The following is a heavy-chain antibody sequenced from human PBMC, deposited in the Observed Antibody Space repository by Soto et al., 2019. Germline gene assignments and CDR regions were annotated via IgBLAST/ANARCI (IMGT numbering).Heavy chain of an antibody. CDR3: ARSMTTVVTLDY. CDR1: GESFSGYF. CDR2: INHSGST. D-gene: IGHD4-17*01. V-gene: IGHV4-34*01. Sequence: SETLSLTCAVYGESFSGYFWSWIRQSPGAGLEWIGEINHSGSTNYNPSLKSRVTISVDTSKNQFSLKLSSVTAADTAVYYCARSMTTVVTLDYWGQGTLVTVS. J-gene: IGHJ4*02.